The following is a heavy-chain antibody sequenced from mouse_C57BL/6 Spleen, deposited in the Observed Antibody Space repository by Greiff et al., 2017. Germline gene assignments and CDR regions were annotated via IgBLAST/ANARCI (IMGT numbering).Heavy chain of an antibody. Sequence: QVQLKQPGAELVKPGASVKMSCKASGYTFTSYWITWVKQRPGQGLEWIGDIYPGSGSTNYNEKFKSKATLTVDTSSSTAYMQLSSLTSEDSAVYYCASLSTGTRYFDVWGTGTTVTVSS. CDR3: ASLSTGTRYFDV. V-gene: IGHV1-55*01. CDR2: IYPGSGST. D-gene: IGHD4-1*02. CDR1: GYTFTSYW. J-gene: IGHJ1*03.